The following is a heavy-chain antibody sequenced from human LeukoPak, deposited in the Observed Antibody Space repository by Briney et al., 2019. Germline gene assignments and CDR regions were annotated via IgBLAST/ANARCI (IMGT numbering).Heavy chain of an antibody. J-gene: IGHJ4*02. V-gene: IGHV3-30-3*01. D-gene: IGHD2-2*01. CDR2: ISYDGSNK. Sequence: GRSLRLSCAASGFTFSSYAMHWVRQAPGKGLEWVAVISYDGSNKYYADSVKGRFTISRDNSKNTLYLQMNSLRAEDTAVYYCAKTPGASYAPRDYWGQGTLVTVSS. CDR3: AKTPGASYAPRDY. CDR1: GFTFSSYA.